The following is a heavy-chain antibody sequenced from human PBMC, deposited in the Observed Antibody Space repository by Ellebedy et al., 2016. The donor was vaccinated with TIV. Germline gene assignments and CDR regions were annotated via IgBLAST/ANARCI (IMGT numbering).Heavy chain of an antibody. V-gene: IGHV1-46*01. D-gene: IGHD2-21*02. CDR2: IDPSGGTT. CDR1: GYTFSNFY. CDR3: ARAPLDDFEIDY. Sequence: ASVKVSCKASGYTFSNFYIHWVRQAPGQGLEWMGVIDPSGGTTFFAQNFQGRVTMTGDTSTNTTYMELSGLRYVDTALYYCARAPLDDFEIDYWGQGTLVTVSS. J-gene: IGHJ4*02.